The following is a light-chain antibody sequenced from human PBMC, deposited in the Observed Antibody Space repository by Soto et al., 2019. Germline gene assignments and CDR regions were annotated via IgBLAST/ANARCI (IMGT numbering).Light chain of an antibody. J-gene: IGKJ5*01. CDR1: QTISRW. CDR3: HSRA. CDR2: DAS. V-gene: IGKV1-5*01. Sequence: DIQLTQTPSTLSGCVGDEVTITCRASQTISRWLAWYQQKPGRAPKLLIYDASTLESGVPSRFSGSGSETEFTLTISRLQPDDFATYFCHSRAFGQGTRLEIK.